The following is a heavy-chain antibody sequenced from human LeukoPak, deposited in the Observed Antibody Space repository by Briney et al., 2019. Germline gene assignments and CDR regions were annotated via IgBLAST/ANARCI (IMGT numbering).Heavy chain of an antibody. Sequence: SETLSLTCTVSGGSISSSSYYWGWIRQPPGKGLEWIGSIYYSGSTYYNPSLKSRVTISVDTSKNQFSLKLSSVTAADTAVYYCARSDQFPYYMDVWGKGTTVTVSS. CDR2: IYYSGST. V-gene: IGHV4-39*07. CDR3: ARSDQFPYYMDV. J-gene: IGHJ6*03. D-gene: IGHD2-2*01. CDR1: GGSISSSSYY.